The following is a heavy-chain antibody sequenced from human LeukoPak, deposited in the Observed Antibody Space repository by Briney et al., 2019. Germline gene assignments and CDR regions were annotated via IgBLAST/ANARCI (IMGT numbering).Heavy chain of an antibody. J-gene: IGHJ6*03. CDR2: IYYSGST. D-gene: IGHD3-3*01. V-gene: IGHV4-59*01. Sequence: PSETLSLTCTVSGGSISSYYWSWIRQPPGKGLEWIGYIYYSGSTNYNPSLKSRVTISVDTSKNQFSLKLSSVTAADTAVYYCARDRDDFWSGGRYYYYMDVWGKGTTVTVSS. CDR3: ARDRDDFWSGGRYYYYMDV. CDR1: GGSISSYY.